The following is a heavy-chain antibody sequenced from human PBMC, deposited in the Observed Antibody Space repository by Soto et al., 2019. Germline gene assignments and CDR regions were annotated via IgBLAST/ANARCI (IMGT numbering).Heavy chain of an antibody. CDR2: ISATGGGT. J-gene: IGHJ4*02. Sequence: GGSLRLSCAASGFKFSNYAMSWVRQAPGKGLEWVSLISATGGGTYYADSVKGRFTISRDNSHNTLYLQVHSLTAEDTAVYYCAKDRRAGGNSAFYFDFWGQGAQVTAPQ. CDR3: AKDRRAGGNSAFYFDF. V-gene: IGHV3-23*01. D-gene: IGHD3-16*01. CDR1: GFKFSNYA.